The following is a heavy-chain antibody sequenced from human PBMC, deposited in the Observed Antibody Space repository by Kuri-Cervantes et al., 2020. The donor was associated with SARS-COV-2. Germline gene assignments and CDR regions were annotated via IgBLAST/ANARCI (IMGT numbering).Heavy chain of an antibody. V-gene: IGHV4-39*02. CDR3: AREVVPAAMHYYYYMDV. CDR1: GGSISSSSYY. Sequence: GSLRLSCTVSGGSISSSSYYWGWIRQPPGKGLEWIGSIYYSGSTYYNPSLKSRVTISVDTSKNQFSLKLSSVTAADTAVYYCAREVVPAAMHYYYYMDVWGKGTTVTVSS. D-gene: IGHD2-2*01. CDR2: IYYSGST. J-gene: IGHJ6*03.